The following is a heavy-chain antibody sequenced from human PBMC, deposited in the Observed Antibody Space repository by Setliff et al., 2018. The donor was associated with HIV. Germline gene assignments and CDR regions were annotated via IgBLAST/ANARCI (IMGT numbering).Heavy chain of an antibody. D-gene: IGHD3-10*01. CDR2: IKTKSDGETA. V-gene: IGHV3-15*01. J-gene: IGHJ5*02. CDR1: AFTFSNAW. Sequence: GGSLRLSCAASAFTFSNAWMSWVRQAPGKGLEWVGRIKTKSDGETADYAAPVKGRFTISRDDSKNTLYLQMNSLKNEDTAVYYCTTNLPRPEALRQSGVDPWGQGALVTVSS. CDR3: TTNLPRPEALRQSGVDP.